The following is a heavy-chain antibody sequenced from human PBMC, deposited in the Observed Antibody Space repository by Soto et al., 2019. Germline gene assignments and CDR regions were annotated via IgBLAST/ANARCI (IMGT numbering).Heavy chain of an antibody. V-gene: IGHV3-33*01. CDR2: IWSDGSNK. CDR1: GFAFSRYG. D-gene: IGHD3-10*01. CDR3: AGDRGAAAFDS. Sequence: QVQLVESGGGVVQPGRSLRLSCVASGFAFSRYGMHWVRQAPGKGLEWVAVIWSDGSNKLYADSVKGRFTISRDNFRTTLYLQMNSLRGEDTAIYYCAGDRGAAAFDSWGQGTMVTVSS. J-gene: IGHJ3*02.